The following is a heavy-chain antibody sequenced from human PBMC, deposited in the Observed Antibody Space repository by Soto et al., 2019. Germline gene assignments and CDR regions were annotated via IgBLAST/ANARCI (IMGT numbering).Heavy chain of an antibody. J-gene: IGHJ5*02. CDR1: GGTFSSYA. CDR3: AQTQGMGYCSGGSCYSPWFDP. Sequence: QVQLVQSGAEVKKPGSSVKVSCKASGGTFSSYAISWVRQAPGQGLEWMGGIIPIFGTANYAQKFQGRVTITADESTSTAYNELRRLRSEDTAVYYCAQTQGMGYCSGGSCYSPWFDPWGQGTLVTVSS. CDR2: IIPIFGTA. V-gene: IGHV1-69*01. D-gene: IGHD2-15*01.